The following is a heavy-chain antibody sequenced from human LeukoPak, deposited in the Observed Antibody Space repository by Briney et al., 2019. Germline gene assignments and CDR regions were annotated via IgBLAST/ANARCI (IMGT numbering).Heavy chain of an antibody. J-gene: IGHJ6*03. CDR2: FDPEDGET. CDR3: ATRSGGRATYYYYYMDV. V-gene: IGHV1-24*01. D-gene: IGHD2-15*01. Sequence: VASVKVSCKVSGYTLTELSMHWVRQAPGKGLEWMGDFDPEDGETIYAQKFQGRVTMTEDTSTDTAYMELSSLRSEDTAVYYCATRSGGRATYYYYYMDVWGKGTTVTVSS. CDR1: GYTLTELS.